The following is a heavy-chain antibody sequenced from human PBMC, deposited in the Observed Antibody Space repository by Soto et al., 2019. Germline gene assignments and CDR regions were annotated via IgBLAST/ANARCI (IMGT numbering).Heavy chain of an antibody. V-gene: IGHV1-69*01. D-gene: IGHD3-16*01. CDR3: ATGGHNDGYNFYHGMDV. Sequence: QVQVVQSGAEVKKPGSSVKVSCKVSGGIFTNNAISWVRQAPGQGLEWLGGVIPLFDTAYYAQIFRGRLRNSADGASTTACMELSGLTSADTAVHFCATGGHNDGYNFYHGMDVWGQGTTVTVS. CDR2: VIPLFDTA. J-gene: IGHJ6*02. CDR1: GGIFTNNA.